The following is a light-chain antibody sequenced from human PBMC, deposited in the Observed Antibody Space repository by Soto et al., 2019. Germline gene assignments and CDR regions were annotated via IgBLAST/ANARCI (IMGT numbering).Light chain of an antibody. CDR1: QSVSTD. CDR2: GAF. CDR3: QQYKDWPLT. V-gene: IGKV3-15*01. Sequence: ERERTEAPTTLSESPGEGVTLSCRASQSVSTDLAWYQQKPGQAPSLLIYGAFTRATGIPARFSGTGSGTEFTLTISSLQSEDVALYYCQQYKDWPLTFRQGPRWIS. J-gene: IGKJ1*01.